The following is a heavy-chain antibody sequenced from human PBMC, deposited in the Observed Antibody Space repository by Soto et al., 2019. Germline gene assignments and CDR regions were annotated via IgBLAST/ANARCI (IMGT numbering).Heavy chain of an antibody. Sequence: EVQLLESGGGLVQPGGSLRLSCAASGFTFSSFAMSWVRQTPGKGLEWVSALNYNGDPTKYADSVKGRFTISRDNSNNMRYLQMNSLRADDTAVYYCAKDLYGSRRGSFDYWGQGTLVTVSS. V-gene: IGHV3-23*01. CDR2: LNYNGDPT. D-gene: IGHD1-26*01. CDR1: GFTFSSFA. J-gene: IGHJ4*02. CDR3: AKDLYGSRRGSFDY.